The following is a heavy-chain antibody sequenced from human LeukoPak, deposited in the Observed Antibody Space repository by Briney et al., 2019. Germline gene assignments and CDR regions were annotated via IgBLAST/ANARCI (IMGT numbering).Heavy chain of an antibody. CDR1: GGSISSGGYS. Sequence: SETLSLTCAVSGGSISSGGYSWSWIRQPPGKGLEWIGYIYHSGSTYYNPSLKSRVTISVDRSKNQFSLKLSSVTAADTAVYYCAGLSSVRATFDYWGQGTLVTVSS. V-gene: IGHV4-30-2*02. CDR2: IYHSGST. J-gene: IGHJ4*02. D-gene: IGHD3-22*01. CDR3: AGLSSVRATFDY.